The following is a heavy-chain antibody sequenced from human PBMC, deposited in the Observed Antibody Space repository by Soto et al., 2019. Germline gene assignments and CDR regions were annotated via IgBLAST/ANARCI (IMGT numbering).Heavy chain of an antibody. J-gene: IGHJ5*02. CDR1: GGSISSYY. CDR2: IYYSGST. D-gene: IGHD1-20*01. Sequence: SETLSLTCTVSGGSISSYYWSWIRQPPGKGLEWIGYIYYSGSTNYNPSLKSRVTISVDTSKNQFSLKLSSVTAADTAVYYCARAWYQFTFNWFDPWGQGTLVTVSS. CDR3: ARAWYQFTFNWFDP. V-gene: IGHV4-59*01.